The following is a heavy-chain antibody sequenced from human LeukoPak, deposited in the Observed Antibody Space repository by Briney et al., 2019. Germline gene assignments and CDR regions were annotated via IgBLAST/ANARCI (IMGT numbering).Heavy chain of an antibody. CDR1: GYTFTGHY. V-gene: IGHV1-2*02. D-gene: IGHD2-2*01. CDR2: INPNSGDT. J-gene: IGHJ4*02. Sequence: ASVKVSCKASGYTFTGHYMYWVRQAPGQGLEWMGWINPNSGDTNYAQKFQGRVTMTRDTSISTAYMDLNRLTSDDMAVYYCARRLTTSQDLDYWGQGTLVTVSS. CDR3: ARRLTTSQDLDY.